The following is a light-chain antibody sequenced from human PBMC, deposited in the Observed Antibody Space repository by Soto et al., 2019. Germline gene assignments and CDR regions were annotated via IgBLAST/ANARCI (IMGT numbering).Light chain of an antibody. V-gene: IGLV2-14*01. CDR2: EVS. CDR1: SSDVGGYNY. Sequence: QSALTQPASVSGSPGQSITISCTGTSSDVGGYNYVSWYQQHPGKAPKLMIYEVSNRPSGVSNRFSGSKSGNTASLTISGLQAEDEADYYCSSYTSSSTSWVFGGATKLTVL. CDR3: SSYTSSSTSWV. J-gene: IGLJ3*02.